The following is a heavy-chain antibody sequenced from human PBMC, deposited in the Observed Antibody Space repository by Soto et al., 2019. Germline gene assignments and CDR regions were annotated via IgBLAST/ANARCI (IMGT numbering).Heavy chain of an antibody. Sequence: QVQLVQSGAEVKKPGASVKVSCKASGYTFTSHYMHWVRQAPGQGLEWMGIINPNGENTDYAQKFKGRITMTRDTATSTVYLELSNLRSEDPAVYYSARAGRMMVYALEYWGPGTLLSVSS. D-gene: IGHD2-8*01. CDR2: INPNGENT. CDR3: ARAGRMMVYALEY. V-gene: IGHV1-46*03. CDR1: GYTFTSHY. J-gene: IGHJ4*02.